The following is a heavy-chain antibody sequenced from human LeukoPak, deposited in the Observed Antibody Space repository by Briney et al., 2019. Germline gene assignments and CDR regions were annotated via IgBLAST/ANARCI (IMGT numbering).Heavy chain of an antibody. CDR1: GFTFSSYA. CDR2: ISSNGGTT. D-gene: IGHD6-19*01. J-gene: IGHJ4*02. V-gene: IGHV3-64*02. Sequence: PGGSLRLSCAASGFTFSSYAMHWVSLPPGKGLEYVSGISSNGGTTSYADSVQGRFTISRDNSKNTLYLQMGSLRGEDMAVYYCAKVGSGWPGYYFDYWGQGTLVTVSS. CDR3: AKVGSGWPGYYFDY.